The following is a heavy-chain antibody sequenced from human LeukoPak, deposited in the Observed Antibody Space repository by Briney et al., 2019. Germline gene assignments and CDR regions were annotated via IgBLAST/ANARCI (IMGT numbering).Heavy chain of an antibody. Sequence: GASVKLSCNASEYTFTSYAIKWARQATGQALELRGWMNPNSGNTAYAQKFRGRVTMTRNTSISTGYMELSSLRSGDTAVYYCAREFRLEPPTQGDDYWGQGTLVTVSS. D-gene: IGHD3-16*01. CDR3: AREFRLEPPTQGDDY. J-gene: IGHJ4*02. CDR1: EYTFTSYA. CDR2: MNPNSGNT. V-gene: IGHV1-8*01.